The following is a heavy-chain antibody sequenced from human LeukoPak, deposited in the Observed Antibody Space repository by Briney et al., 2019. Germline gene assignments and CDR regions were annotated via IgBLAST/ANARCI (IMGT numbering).Heavy chain of an antibody. CDR1: GYTFTSYG. D-gene: IGHD6-13*01. Sequence: ASVKVSCKASGYTFTSYGISWVRKAPGQGLEWMGWISAYNGNTNYAQKLQGRVTMTTDTSTSTAYMELRSLRSDDTAVYYCARGGKGAAGMSPTHAEYFQHWGQGTLVTVSS. CDR2: ISAYNGNT. V-gene: IGHV1-18*01. J-gene: IGHJ1*01. CDR3: ARGGKGAAGMSPTHAEYFQH.